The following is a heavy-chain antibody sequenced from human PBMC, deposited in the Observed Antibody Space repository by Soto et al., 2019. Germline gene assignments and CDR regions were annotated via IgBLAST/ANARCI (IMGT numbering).Heavy chain of an antibody. V-gene: IGHV3-7*03. D-gene: IGHD6-13*01. CDR3: ARDCVAAAGFGLNWFDP. Sequence: EVQLVESGGGLVQPGGSLRLSCAASGFTFSSYWMSWVRQAPGKGLEWVANIKQDGSEKYYVDSVKARFTISRDNGKNSVYLQMNSLRADDTSVYYCARDCVAAAGFGLNWFDPWGQGTLVTVSS. CDR2: IKQDGSEK. CDR1: GFTFSSYW. J-gene: IGHJ5*02.